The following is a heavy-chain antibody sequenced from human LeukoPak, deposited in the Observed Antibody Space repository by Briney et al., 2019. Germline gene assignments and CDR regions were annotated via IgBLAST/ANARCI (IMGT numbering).Heavy chain of an antibody. D-gene: IGHD5-18*01. Sequence: GSLRLSCAASGFTASRNYMTWVRQAPGKGLEWVSVIYSGGSTYYADPVKGRFTISRDNSKNTLYLQMSSLRAEDTALYYCARDRGGYTYSHDYWGQGTLVTVSS. CDR1: GFTASRNY. J-gene: IGHJ4*02. CDR3: ARDRGGYTYSHDY. CDR2: IYSGGST. V-gene: IGHV3-53*01.